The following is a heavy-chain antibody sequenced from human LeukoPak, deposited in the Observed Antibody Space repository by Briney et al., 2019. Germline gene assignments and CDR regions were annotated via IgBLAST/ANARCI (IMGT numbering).Heavy chain of an antibody. Sequence: PGGTLRLSCAATGFTFNSYALSWVRQAPGKGLEWVSAISRGGDVTYYADAVEGRFTISRDNSKKMLFLQMSSLGAEDTATYYCTKEATATGYASDWGQGTLVTVSS. D-gene: IGHD1-1*01. J-gene: IGHJ4*02. CDR3: TKEATATGYASD. V-gene: IGHV3-23*01. CDR2: ISRGGDVT. CDR1: GFTFNSYA.